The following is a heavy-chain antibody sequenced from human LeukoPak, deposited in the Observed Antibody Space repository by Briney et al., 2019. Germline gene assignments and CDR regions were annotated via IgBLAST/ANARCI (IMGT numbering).Heavy chain of an antibody. D-gene: IGHD2-8*01. J-gene: IGHJ6*02. V-gene: IGHV4-59*01. CDR3: AREGRGVSVGMDV. Sequence: SETLSLTCTVSGGSLSNYYWSWIRQPPGKGLEWIGYIYYSGSTNYNPSLKSRVTISVDTHKNQFSLKLSSVTAADTAVYYGAREGRGVSVGMDVWGQGTTVTVSS. CDR2: IYYSGST. CDR1: GGSLSNYY.